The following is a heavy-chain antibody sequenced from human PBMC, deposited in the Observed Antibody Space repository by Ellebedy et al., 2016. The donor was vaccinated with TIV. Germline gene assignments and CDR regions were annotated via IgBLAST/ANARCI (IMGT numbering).Heavy chain of an antibody. CDR2: INPNSGGT. V-gene: IGHV1-2*02. CDR3: ARDPNQPYYYDSSGYYPAYYFDY. D-gene: IGHD3-22*01. Sequence: AASVKVSCKASGYTFTGYYMHWVRQAPGQGLEWMGWINPNSGGTNYAQKLQGRVTMTTDTSTSTAYMELRSLRSDDTAMYYCARDPNQPYYYDSSGYYPAYYFDYWGQGTLVTVSS. CDR1: GYTFTGYY. J-gene: IGHJ4*02.